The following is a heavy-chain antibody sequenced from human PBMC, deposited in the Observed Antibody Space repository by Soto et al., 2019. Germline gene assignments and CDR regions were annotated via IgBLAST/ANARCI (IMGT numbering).Heavy chain of an antibody. D-gene: IGHD1-26*01. CDR2: ISDSGGTS. CDR3: AKRPRALLTFDY. Sequence: GGSLRLSCAASGFIFSNYVMSWVRQAPGKGLEWVSSISDSGGTSYYADSVKGRFTISRDNSKNTLYLQMNSLRAEDTAIYYCAKRPRALLTFDYWGQGPLVTVSS. V-gene: IGHV3-23*01. J-gene: IGHJ4*02. CDR1: GFIFSNYV.